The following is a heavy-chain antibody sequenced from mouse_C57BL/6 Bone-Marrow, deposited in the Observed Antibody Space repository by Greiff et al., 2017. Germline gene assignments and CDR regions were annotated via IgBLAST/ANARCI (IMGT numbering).Heavy chain of an antibody. D-gene: IGHD1-1*01. CDR3: ARNYGSSPCAY. V-gene: IGHV1-54*01. CDR1: GYAFTNYL. J-gene: IGHJ3*01. Sequence: QVQLQQSGAELVRPGTSVKVSCKASGYAFTNYLLEWLKQRLGRGLAWIGVIIPGSGGTNYNEKFKGKATLTADKSSSTAYMQLSSLTSEDSAVYFCARNYGSSPCAYWGQGTLVTVSA. CDR2: IIPGSGGT.